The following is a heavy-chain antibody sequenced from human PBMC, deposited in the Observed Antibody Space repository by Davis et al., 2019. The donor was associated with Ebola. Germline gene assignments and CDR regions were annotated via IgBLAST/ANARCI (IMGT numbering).Heavy chain of an antibody. D-gene: IGHD5-12*01. Sequence: ASVKVSCKASGGTFSSYAISWVRQAPGQGLEWMGWISAYNGNTNYAQKLQGRVTMTTDTSTSTAYMELRSLRSDDTAVYYCAREGLRPPPYYYGMDVWGQGTTVTVSS. CDR3: AREGLRPPPYYYGMDV. J-gene: IGHJ6*02. CDR2: ISAYNGNT. CDR1: GGTFSSYA. V-gene: IGHV1-18*01.